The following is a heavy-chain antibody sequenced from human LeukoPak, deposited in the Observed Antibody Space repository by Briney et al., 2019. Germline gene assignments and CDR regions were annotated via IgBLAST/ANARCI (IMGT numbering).Heavy chain of an antibody. Sequence: PSETLSLTCTVSGGSISSGYYWGWLRQSPGKGPEWIGSIYHSGSSNYNPSLHRRVTMSVDTSKSQFSLSLRSVTAADTAVYFCAKGIKCSSLSCDAFDPWGQGTPVTVSS. CDR3: AKGIKCSSLSCDAFDP. V-gene: IGHV4-38-2*02. J-gene: IGHJ5*02. CDR1: GGSISSGYY. D-gene: IGHD6-19*01. CDR2: IYHSGSS.